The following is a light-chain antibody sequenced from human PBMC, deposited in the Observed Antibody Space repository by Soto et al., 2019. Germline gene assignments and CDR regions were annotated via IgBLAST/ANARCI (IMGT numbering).Light chain of an antibody. CDR2: AAS. Sequence: EIVMTQSPATLSVSPGESATLSCRASQRVYSNLAWYQQRPGQAPRLLIYAASTRATGVPARFSGSGSGTEFTLTISSLQSEDFAVYYCQQYNNWPPITFGQGTRLEIK. CDR1: QRVYSN. V-gene: IGKV3D-15*01. CDR3: QQYNNWPPIT. J-gene: IGKJ5*01.